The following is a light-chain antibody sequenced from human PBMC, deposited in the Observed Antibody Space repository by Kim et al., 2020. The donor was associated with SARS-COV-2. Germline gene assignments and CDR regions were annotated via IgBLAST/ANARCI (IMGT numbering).Light chain of an antibody. J-gene: IGLJ2*01. CDR2: DVT. CDR3: CSYAGSDSFVV. V-gene: IGLV2-11*01. CDR1: NNDIGRYNY. Sequence: QSVTLSCTGTNNDIGRYNYVSWYQLHPGKAPKLIIYDVTRRPSGVPHRFSGSKSADTASLTISGLQTEDEAEYYCCSYAGSDSFVVFGGGTKLTVL.